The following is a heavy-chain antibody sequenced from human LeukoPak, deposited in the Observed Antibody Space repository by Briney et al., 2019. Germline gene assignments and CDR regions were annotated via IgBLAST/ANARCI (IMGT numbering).Heavy chain of an antibody. CDR1: GESLSKYY. J-gene: IGHJ4*02. V-gene: IGHV4-34*01. CDR3: ASSGGSTDY. Sequence: SETLALTCAAYGESLSKYYWTWIRQSPGKGLEWIGEINHRGSTNLNPSLKSRVTLSVDTSKHQFSLKLTSVTAADAAVYYCASSGGSTDYWGEGTLVTVSS. D-gene: IGHD3-16*01. CDR2: INHRGST.